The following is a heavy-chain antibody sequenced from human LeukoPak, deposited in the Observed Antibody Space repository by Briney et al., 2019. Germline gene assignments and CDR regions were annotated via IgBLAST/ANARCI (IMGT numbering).Heavy chain of an antibody. J-gene: IGHJ5*02. CDR1: GGSISSYY. CDR3: ARVRSIAAAGYNWFDP. D-gene: IGHD6-13*01. V-gene: IGHV4-4*07. CDR2: IYTSGST. Sequence: SETLSLTCTVSGGSISSYYWSWIRQPAGKGLEWIGRIYTSGSTNCNPSLKSRVTMSVDTSKNQFSLKLSSVTAADTAVYYCARVRSIAAAGYNWFDPWGQGTLVTVSS.